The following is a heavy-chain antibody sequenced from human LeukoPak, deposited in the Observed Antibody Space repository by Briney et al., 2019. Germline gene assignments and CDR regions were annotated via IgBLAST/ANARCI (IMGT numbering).Heavy chain of an antibody. Sequence: PGGSLRLSCAASGFTFSSYAMHWVRQAPGKGLEWVAVISYDGSNKYYADSVKGRFTISRDNSKNTLYLQMNSLRAEDTAVYYCAKEDGSGSYYYYYGMDVWGQGTTATVSS. CDR1: GFTFSSYA. D-gene: IGHD3-10*01. J-gene: IGHJ6*02. CDR2: ISYDGSNK. CDR3: AKEDGSGSYYYYYGMDV. V-gene: IGHV3-30*04.